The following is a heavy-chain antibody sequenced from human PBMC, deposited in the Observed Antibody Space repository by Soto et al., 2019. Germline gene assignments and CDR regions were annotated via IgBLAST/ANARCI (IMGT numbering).Heavy chain of an antibody. CDR1: GGSISSNY. J-gene: IGHJ4*02. Sequence: PSETLSLTCTVSGGSISSNYWTWIRQPPGKGLEWIGYVSNSGSTNYNPSLKSRVTISEDTSKSQFSLKVNSMTAADTAVYYCARYRREAVAGYTLDNWGQGILVTVSS. CDR2: VSNSGST. CDR3: ARYRREAVAGYTLDN. D-gene: IGHD6-13*01. V-gene: IGHV4-59*01.